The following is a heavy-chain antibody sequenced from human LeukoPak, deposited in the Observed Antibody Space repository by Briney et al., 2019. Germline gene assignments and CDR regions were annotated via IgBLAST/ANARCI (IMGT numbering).Heavy chain of an antibody. CDR1: GGTFSSYA. CDR2: IIPIFGTA. D-gene: IGHD1-1*01. Sequence: SVKVSCKASGGTFSSYAISWVRQTPGQGLEWMGGIIPIFGTANYAQKFQGRVTITADKSTSTAYMELSSLRSEDTAVYYCARGKNWNDMTFDYWGQGTLVTVSS. V-gene: IGHV1-69*06. J-gene: IGHJ4*01. CDR3: ARGKNWNDMTFDY.